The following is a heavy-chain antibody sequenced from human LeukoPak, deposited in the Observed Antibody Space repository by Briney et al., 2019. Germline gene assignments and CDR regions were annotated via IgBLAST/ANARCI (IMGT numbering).Heavy chain of an antibody. J-gene: IGHJ5*02. CDR1: GDTFSSYG. D-gene: IGHD2-15*01. CDR2: IIPIFAIA. V-gene: IGHV1-69*04. Sequence: SVKVSCKASGDTFSSYGINWVRQAPGQGLEWMGRIIPIFAIANYAQKFQGRVTITADKSTSTAYMELSSLRSEDTAVYYCARELDAAATTGWFDPWGQGTLVTVSS. CDR3: ARELDAAATTGWFDP.